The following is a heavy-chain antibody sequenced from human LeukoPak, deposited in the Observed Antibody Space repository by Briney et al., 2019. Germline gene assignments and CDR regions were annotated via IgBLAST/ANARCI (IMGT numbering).Heavy chain of an antibody. CDR2: IWYDGSNK. CDR1: GFTLSSYG. D-gene: IGHD3-22*01. J-gene: IGHJ3*02. Sequence: GGSLRLSCAASGFTLSSYGMHWVRQAPGKGLEWVAVIWYDGSNKYYADSVKGRFTISRDNSKNTLYLQMNSLRAEDTAVYYCARGAAYYDSSGPSNIWGQGTAVTVSS. V-gene: IGHV3-33*01. CDR3: ARGAAYYDSSGPSNI.